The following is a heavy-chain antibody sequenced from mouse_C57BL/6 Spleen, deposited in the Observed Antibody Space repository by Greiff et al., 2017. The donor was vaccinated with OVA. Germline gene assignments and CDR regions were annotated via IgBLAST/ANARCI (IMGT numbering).Heavy chain of an antibody. CDR2: IDPETGGT. V-gene: IGHV1-15*01. CDR1: GYTFTDYE. Sequence: QVQLQQSGAELVRPGASVTLSCKASGYTFTDYEMHWVKQTPVHGLEWIGAIDPETGGTAYNQKFKGKAILTADKSSSTAYMELRSLTSEDSAVYYCTRGTGRGDYWGQAPPSESPQ. CDR3: TRGTGRGDY. J-gene: IGHJ2*01. D-gene: IGHD3-3*01.